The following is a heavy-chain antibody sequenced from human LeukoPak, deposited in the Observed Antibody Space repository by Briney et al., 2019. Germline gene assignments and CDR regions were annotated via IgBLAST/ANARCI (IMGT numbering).Heavy chain of an antibody. CDR1: GGTFSSYA. CDR3: ARDGYCSSTSCYILGGWFDP. V-gene: IGHV1-69*05. Sequence: SSVKVSCKASGGTFSSYAISWVRQAPGQGLEWMGGIIPIFGTANYAQKFQGRVTITTDESTSTAYMELSSLRSEDTAVYYCARDGYCSSTSCYILGGWFDPWGQGTLVTVSS. J-gene: IGHJ5*02. D-gene: IGHD2-2*03. CDR2: IIPIFGTA.